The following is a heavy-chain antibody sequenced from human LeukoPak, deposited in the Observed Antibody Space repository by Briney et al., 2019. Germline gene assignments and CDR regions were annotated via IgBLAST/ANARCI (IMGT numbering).Heavy chain of an antibody. CDR1: GFTFSSYG. CDR2: ISYDGNTI. J-gene: IGHJ4*02. Sequence: PGRSLRLSCAASGFTFSSYGIHWVRQAPGKGLQWVAVISYDGNTIHYADSVKGRFIISRDTSKNTLYLQMNSLRAEDTAVYYCARGAYYYEDWGQGTLVTVSS. CDR3: ARGAYYYED. V-gene: IGHV3-30*03. D-gene: IGHD3-22*01.